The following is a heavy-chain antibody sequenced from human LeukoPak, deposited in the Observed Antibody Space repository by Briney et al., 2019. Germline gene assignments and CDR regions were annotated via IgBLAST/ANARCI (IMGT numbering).Heavy chain of an antibody. CDR1: GYTFTGYY. J-gene: IGHJ6*02. D-gene: IGHD3-10*01. CDR2: IIPILGIA. CDR3: ARDNWGGRDYYGSGRPYYYYYGMDV. Sequence: SVKVSCKASGYTFTGYYMHWVRQAPGQGLEWMGRIIPILGIANYAQKFQGRVTITADKSTSTAYMELSSLRSEDTAVYYCARDNWGGRDYYGSGRPYYYYYGMDVWGQGTTVTVSS. V-gene: IGHV1-69*04.